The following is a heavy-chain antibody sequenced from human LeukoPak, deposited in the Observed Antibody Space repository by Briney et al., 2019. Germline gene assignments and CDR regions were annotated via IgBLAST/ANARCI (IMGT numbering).Heavy chain of an antibody. CDR3: ARDVIAVAGTGNY. CDR2: ISYSGST. D-gene: IGHD6-19*01. Sequence: SETLSLTCTVSGGSISSSGYSWSWIRQHPGKGLEWIGYISYSGSTYYNPSLKSRLAISVDTSTSQFSLTLSSVTAADTAVYYCARDVIAVAGTGNYWGQGTLVTVSS. J-gene: IGHJ4*02. V-gene: IGHV4-31*03. CDR1: GGSISSSGYS.